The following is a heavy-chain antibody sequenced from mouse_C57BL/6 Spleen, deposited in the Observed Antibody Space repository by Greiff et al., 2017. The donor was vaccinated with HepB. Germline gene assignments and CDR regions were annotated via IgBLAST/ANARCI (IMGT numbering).Heavy chain of an antibody. D-gene: IGHD1-2*01. CDR2: IDPENGDT. V-gene: IGHV14-4*01. CDR1: GFNIKDDY. Sequence: VQLQHSGAELVRPGASVKLSCTASGFNIKDDYMHWVKQRPEQGLEWIGWIDPENGDTEYASKFQGKATITADTSSNTAYLQLSSLTSEDTAVYYCTPGSLAYWGQGTLVTVSA. J-gene: IGHJ3*01. CDR3: TPGSLAY.